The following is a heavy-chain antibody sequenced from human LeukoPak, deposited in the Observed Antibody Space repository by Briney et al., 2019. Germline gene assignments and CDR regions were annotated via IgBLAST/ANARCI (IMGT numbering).Heavy chain of an antibody. J-gene: IGHJ4*02. D-gene: IGHD3-9*01. CDR1: GFTFNSYE. CDR2: ISSSGSSI. CDR3: ARDQSYYDILTGYYIYYFDY. Sequence: GGSLRLSCAASGFTFNSYEMNWVRQAPGKGLEWVSYISSSGSSINYADSVKGRFTISRDNANNSLYPQMNSLRAEDTAVYYCARDQSYYDILTGYYIYYFDYWGQGTLVTVSS. V-gene: IGHV3-48*03.